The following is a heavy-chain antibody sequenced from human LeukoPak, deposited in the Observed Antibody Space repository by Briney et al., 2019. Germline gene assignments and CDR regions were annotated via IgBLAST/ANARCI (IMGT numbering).Heavy chain of an antibody. V-gene: IGHV3-33*06. J-gene: IGHJ4*02. CDR3: AKDLEYSSSSFDY. D-gene: IGHD6-6*01. CDR2: IWYDGSNI. CDR1: GFTFSSYG. Sequence: GRSLRLSCAASGFTFSSYGMHWVRQAPGKGLEWVAVIWYDGSNIYYADSVKGRFTISRDNSKNTLYLQMNSLRAEDTAVYYCAKDLEYSSSSFDYWGQGTLVTVSS.